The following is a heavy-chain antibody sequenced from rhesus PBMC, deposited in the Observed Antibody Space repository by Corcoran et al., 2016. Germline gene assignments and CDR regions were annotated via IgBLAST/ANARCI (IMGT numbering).Heavy chain of an antibody. Sequence: QVQLQESGPGVVKPSETLSLTCAVSGGSISSGYDWSWIRQPPGKGLEWIGYNYVSSGNTNYNPSLKNRVTISKDASKNQFSLKLSSVTAADTAVYYCARAYYYSGSYPYYGLDSWGQGVVVTVSS. CDR3: ARAYYYSGSYPYYGLDS. V-gene: IGHV4-76*01. D-gene: IGHD3-16*01. CDR1: GGSISSGYD. CDR2: NYVSSGNT. J-gene: IGHJ6*01.